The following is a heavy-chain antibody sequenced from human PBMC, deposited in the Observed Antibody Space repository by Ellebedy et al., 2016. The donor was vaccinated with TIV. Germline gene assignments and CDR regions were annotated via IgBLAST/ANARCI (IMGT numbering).Heavy chain of an antibody. D-gene: IGHD6-13*01. CDR2: VKQDGSEK. Sequence: PGGSLRLSCAAPGFTFSNYWMSWVRQAPGKGLEWVANVKQDGSEKYYVDSVKGRFTISRDNAKNSVYLQMNSLRAEDTAVYYCARGRGQQLSGYFDLWGRGTLVSVSS. J-gene: IGHJ2*01. V-gene: IGHV3-7*03. CDR3: ARGRGQQLSGYFDL. CDR1: GFTFSNYW.